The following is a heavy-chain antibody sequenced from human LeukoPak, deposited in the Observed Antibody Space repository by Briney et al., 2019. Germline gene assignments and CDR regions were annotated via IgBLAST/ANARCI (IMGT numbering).Heavy chain of an antibody. CDR2: VNSDGKTT. Sequence: GGSLRLSCAASGFTFSNSWMHWVRQAPGKGLMWVSRVNSDGKTTTYADSVKGRFTIFRDNAQNTLYLQMNSPSAEDTAVYYCARDYPPDWGQGTLVTVSA. V-gene: IGHV3-74*01. CDR1: GFTFSNSW. CDR3: ARDYPPD. J-gene: IGHJ4*02.